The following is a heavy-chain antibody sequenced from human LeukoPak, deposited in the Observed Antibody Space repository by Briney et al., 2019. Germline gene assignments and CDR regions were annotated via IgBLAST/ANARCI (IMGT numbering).Heavy chain of an antibody. D-gene: IGHD4-17*01. V-gene: IGHV3-23*01. J-gene: IGHJ3*02. Sequence: PGGSLRLSCTASGFTFSSSAMSWVRPAPGEGLEWVSALSGSGGSTYYADSVKGRFTISRDNSKNTLYLQMNSLRAEDTAVYYYAKDFDYGDYGSAFDIWGQGTMVTVSS. CDR3: AKDFDYGDYGSAFDI. CDR2: LSGSGGST. CDR1: GFTFSSSA.